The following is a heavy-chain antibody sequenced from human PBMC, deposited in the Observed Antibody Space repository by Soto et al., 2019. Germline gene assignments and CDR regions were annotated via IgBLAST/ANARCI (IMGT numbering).Heavy chain of an antibody. V-gene: IGHV3-74*01. D-gene: IGHD2-21*01. J-gene: IGHJ3*02. Sequence: EVQLVESGGGLVQPGGSLRLSCAASGFTFGRHWMHWIRQTPGEGLVSISRVNPEATITDYADSVRGRFTISRDNAKSTLYLEMHSLTAEDTGVYYCARPKGAAYSAFDIWCQGTKVTVSS. CDR3: ARPKGAAYSAFDI. CDR2: VNPEATIT. CDR1: GFTFGRHW.